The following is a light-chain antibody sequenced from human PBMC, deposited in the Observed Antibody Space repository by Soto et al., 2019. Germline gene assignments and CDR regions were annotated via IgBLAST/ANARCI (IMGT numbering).Light chain of an antibody. Sequence: EIVMTQSPATLSVSPGERATLSCRASQSVSSNLAWYQQKPGQAPRLLIYGASTRATGIPARFSGSGSGTEFTLTISSLQSEDVAVYYCQQYNKWPPTFGQGTKLEIK. J-gene: IGKJ2*01. CDR1: QSVSSN. CDR2: GAS. V-gene: IGKV3-15*01. CDR3: QQYNKWPPT.